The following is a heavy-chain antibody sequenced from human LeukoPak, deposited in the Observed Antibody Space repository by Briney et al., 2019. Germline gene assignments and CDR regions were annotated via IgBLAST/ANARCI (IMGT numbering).Heavy chain of an antibody. J-gene: IGHJ3*02. CDR1: GGTFSSYA. CDR3: ARSLKGYCSGGSCYAFDI. CDR2: IIPILGIA. D-gene: IGHD2-15*01. Sequence: ASVKVSCKASGGTFSSYAISWVRQAPGQGVEWMGRIIPILGIANYAQKFQGRVTITADKSTSTAYMELSSLRSEDTAVYYCARSLKGYCSGGSCYAFDIWGQGTMVTVSS. V-gene: IGHV1-69*04.